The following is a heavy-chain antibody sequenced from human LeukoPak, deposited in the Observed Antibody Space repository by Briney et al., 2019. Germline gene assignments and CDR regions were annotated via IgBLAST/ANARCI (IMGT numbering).Heavy chain of an antibody. V-gene: IGHV4-39*07. CDR3: ARETVDTANDAFDI. D-gene: IGHD5-18*01. Sequence: SETLSLTCTVSGDSISSSDYYWGWIRQPPGKGLEWIGSIYDSGSTYYKPSLKSRVTILVDTSKNQFSLKLSSVTAADTAVYYCARETVDTANDAFDIWGQGTMVTVSS. CDR2: IYDSGST. J-gene: IGHJ3*02. CDR1: GDSISSSDYY.